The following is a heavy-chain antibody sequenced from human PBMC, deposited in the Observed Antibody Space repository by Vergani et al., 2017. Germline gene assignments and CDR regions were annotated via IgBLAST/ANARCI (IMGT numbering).Heavy chain of an antibody. CDR2: ISYDGSNK. Sequence: QVQLVESGGGVVQPGRSLRLSCAASGFTFSSYGMHWVRQAPGKGLEWVAVISYDGSNKYYADSVKGRFTISRDNAKNSLYLQMNSLRAEDTAVYYCARDRVGATTYSNLCDYWGQGTLVTVSS. V-gene: IGHV3-30*03. CDR3: ARDRVGATTYSNLCDY. CDR1: GFTFSSYG. D-gene: IGHD1-26*01. J-gene: IGHJ4*02.